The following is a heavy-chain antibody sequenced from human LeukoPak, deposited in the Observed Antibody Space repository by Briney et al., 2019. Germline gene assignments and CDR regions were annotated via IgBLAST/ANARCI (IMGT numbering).Heavy chain of an antibody. CDR1: GYTFTSYY. J-gene: IGHJ6*02. CDR2: INPNSGGT. D-gene: IGHD2-2*01. Sequence: ASVKVSCKASGYTFTSYYMHWVRQAPGQGLEWMGWINPNSGGTNYAQKFQGRVTMTRDTSISTAYMELSRLRSDDTAVYYCARDRVVPAANHYYYGMDVWGQGTMVTVSS. V-gene: IGHV1-2*02. CDR3: ARDRVVPAANHYYYGMDV.